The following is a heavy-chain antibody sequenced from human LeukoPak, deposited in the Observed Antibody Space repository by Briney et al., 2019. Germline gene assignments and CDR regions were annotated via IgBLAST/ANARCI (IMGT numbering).Heavy chain of an antibody. V-gene: IGHV3-48*04. CDR3: ARDGGHIVVVTASTDYGMDV. CDR2: ISSSSSTI. D-gene: IGHD2-21*02. CDR1: GFTFSSHS. Sequence: GGSLRLSCVASGFTFSSHSMNWVRQAPGKGLEWVSYISSSSSTIFYGDSVKGRFTISRDNAKNSLYLQMNSLRAEDTAVYYCARDGGHIVVVTASTDYGMDVWGQGTTVTVSS. J-gene: IGHJ6*02.